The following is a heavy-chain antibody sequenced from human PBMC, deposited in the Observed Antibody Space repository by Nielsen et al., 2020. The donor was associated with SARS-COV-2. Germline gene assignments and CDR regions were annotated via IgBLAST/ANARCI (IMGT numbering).Heavy chain of an antibody. D-gene: IGHD2-2*03. J-gene: IGHJ6*03. CDR1: GYRFISYW. Sequence: SLILSCEPSGYRFISYWIAWVRQLPGKVLVWVGIIYPGDSDTRYSPSFQDQVTISAAKSVSTPYLQWVSLTTSDTSIYYCARHGYCSNNTCSIDVWGKGTTVTVS. CDR2: IYPGDSDT. V-gene: IGHV5-51*01. CDR3: ARHGYCSNNTCSIDV.